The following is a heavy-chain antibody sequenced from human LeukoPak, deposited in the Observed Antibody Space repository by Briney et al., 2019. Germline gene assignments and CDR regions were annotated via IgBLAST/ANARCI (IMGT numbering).Heavy chain of an antibody. CDR3: ARDKGSERWLQFDY. D-gene: IGHD5-24*01. Sequence: SETLSLTCTVSGASISTYYWSWIRQPAGKGLEWIGRLYTTGSTNYNPSLKSRVTMSVDTSKNQFSPRLSSVTAADTAVYYCARDKGSERWLQFDYWGQGTLVTVSS. J-gene: IGHJ4*02. V-gene: IGHV4-4*07. CDR2: LYTTGST. CDR1: GASISTYY.